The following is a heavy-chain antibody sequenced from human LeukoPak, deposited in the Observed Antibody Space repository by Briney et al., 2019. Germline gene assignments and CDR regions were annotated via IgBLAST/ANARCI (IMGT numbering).Heavy chain of an antibody. J-gene: IGHJ4*02. CDR2: IYYSGST. Sequence: PSETLSLTCTVSAGSISSSSYYWGWLRQPPGKGLEWIGSIYYSGSTYYNPSLKSRVTISVDTSKNQFSLKLSSVTAADTAVYYCARLWMHYYGSGSYYYFDYWGQGTLVTVSS. V-gene: IGHV4-39*01. CDR1: AGSISSSSYY. CDR3: ARLWMHYYGSGSYYYFDY. D-gene: IGHD3-10*01.